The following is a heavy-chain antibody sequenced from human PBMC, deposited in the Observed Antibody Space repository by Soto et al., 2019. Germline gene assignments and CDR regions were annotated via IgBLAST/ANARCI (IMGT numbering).Heavy chain of an antibody. V-gene: IGHV3-23*01. Sequence: EVQLLESGGGLVQPGGSLRLSCAASRFTFSTYAMSWVRQAPGKGLEWVSDISGSGSNTYYADSVKGRFTISRDNSKKTLYLRRNSLRAEDPAVYYFAKSAVVRGGGWFDPWGQGAVVTVSS. CDR2: ISGSGSNT. D-gene: IGHD3-10*01. CDR3: AKSAVVRGGGWFDP. J-gene: IGHJ5*02. CDR1: RFTFSTYA.